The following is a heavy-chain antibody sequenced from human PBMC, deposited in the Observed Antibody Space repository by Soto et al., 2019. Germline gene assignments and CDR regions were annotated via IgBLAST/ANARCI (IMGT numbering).Heavy chain of an antibody. CDR2: MNPHSGNT. V-gene: IGHV1-8*01. J-gene: IGHJ4*02. CDR3: ARVGALAVALDY. D-gene: IGHD6-19*01. CDR1: GYTFTSYD. Sequence: ASVKVSCKASGYTFTSYDINWVRQATGQGLEWMGWMNPHSGNTGYAQKFQGRVTMTRNTSISTAYMELSSLRSGDTAVYYCARVGALAVALDYWGQGTLVTVSS.